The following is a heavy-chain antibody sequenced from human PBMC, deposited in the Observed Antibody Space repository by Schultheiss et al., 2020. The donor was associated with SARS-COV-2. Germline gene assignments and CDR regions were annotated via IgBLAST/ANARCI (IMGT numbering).Heavy chain of an antibody. Sequence: SETLSLTCTVSGGSISRYYWSWIRQPAGKGLEWIGRIYTSGSTNYNPSLKSRVTISVDTSKNQFSLKLSSVTAADTAVYYCARGLREYSYGGVCAFDIWGQGTMVTVSS. J-gene: IGHJ3*02. CDR3: ARGLREYSYGGVCAFDI. CDR1: GGSISRYY. CDR2: IYTSGST. V-gene: IGHV4-4*07. D-gene: IGHD5-18*01.